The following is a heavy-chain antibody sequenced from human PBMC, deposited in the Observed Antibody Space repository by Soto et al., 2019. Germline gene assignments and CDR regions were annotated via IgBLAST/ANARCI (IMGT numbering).Heavy chain of an antibody. D-gene: IGHD4-17*01. V-gene: IGHV3-33*01. CDR3: ARAGGTTVTGLWHFDS. CDR1: GFTFNTYS. Sequence: QVQLEESGGGVVQPGRSLRLSCEASGFTFNTYSMHWVRQPRGKGLEWLAAIWYDGTQKYYADSVKDRFIISRDNSKKTLYLEMNSLRAEDTAVYYCARAGGTTVTGLWHFDSWGQGPLVTVSS. J-gene: IGHJ4*02. CDR2: IWYDGTQK.